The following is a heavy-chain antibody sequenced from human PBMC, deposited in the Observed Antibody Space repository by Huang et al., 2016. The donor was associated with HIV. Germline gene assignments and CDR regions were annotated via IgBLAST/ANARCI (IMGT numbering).Heavy chain of an antibody. CDR3: ARRGFNTGSSPDS. J-gene: IGHJ4*02. CDR1: GYSFTKYW. D-gene: IGHD1-26*01. Sequence: EVQLVQSGPEVKKPGESLKISCRVSGYSFTKYWIGWVRPRPGRGMEGMASVSPGDSDAAYHPSFRAQVTISADKSIKTAHLQWDSLKTSDSAIYYCARRGFNTGSSPDSWCQGTLVTVSS. V-gene: IGHV5-51*01. CDR2: VSPGDSDA.